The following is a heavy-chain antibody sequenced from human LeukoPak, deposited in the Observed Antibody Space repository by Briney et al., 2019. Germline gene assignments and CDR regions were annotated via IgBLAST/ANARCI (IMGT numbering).Heavy chain of an antibody. CDR3: TRQSQACSSGSCYVVS. J-gene: IGHJ5*01. V-gene: IGHV5-51*01. Sequence: KLGKSLKISCEGSGYTFRSYWIGWVRQMPGKDLEWMGMIYPGDSDTRYSPSFQGQVTFSADLSLNTAYLQWSSLEALDTAIYYCTRQSQACSSGSCYVVSWGQGTQVTVSS. CDR2: IYPGDSDT. CDR1: GYTFRSYW. D-gene: IGHD2-15*01.